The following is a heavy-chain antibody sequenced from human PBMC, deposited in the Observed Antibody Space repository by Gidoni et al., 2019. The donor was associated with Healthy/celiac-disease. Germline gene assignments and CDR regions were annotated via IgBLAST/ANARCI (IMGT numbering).Heavy chain of an antibody. D-gene: IGHD3-22*01. CDR2: ISGSGGST. Sequence: EVQLLESGGGLVQPGGSLRLSCAASGFTFSSYAMSWVRQAPGKGLEWVSAISGSGGSTYYADSVKGRFTISRDNSKNTLYLQMNSLRAEDTAVYYCAKDGTTMIVVVIPDWYFDLWGRGTLVTVSS. J-gene: IGHJ2*01. CDR3: AKDGTTMIVVVIPDWYFDL. V-gene: IGHV3-23*01. CDR1: GFTFSSYA.